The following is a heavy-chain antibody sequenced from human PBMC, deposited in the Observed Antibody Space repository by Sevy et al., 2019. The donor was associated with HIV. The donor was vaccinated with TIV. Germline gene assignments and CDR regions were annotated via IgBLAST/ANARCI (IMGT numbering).Heavy chain of an antibody. CDR2: ISSSSSYI. CDR1: GFTFSSYS. J-gene: IGHJ5*02. CDR3: ARDRIAARTGGFWFDP. Sequence: GGSLRLSCAASGFTFSSYSMNWVRQAPGKGLEWVSSISSSSSYIYYADSVKGRFTISRDNAKTSLYLQMNSLRAEDTAVYYCARDRIAARTGGFWFDPWGQGTLVTVSS. D-gene: IGHD6-6*01. V-gene: IGHV3-21*01.